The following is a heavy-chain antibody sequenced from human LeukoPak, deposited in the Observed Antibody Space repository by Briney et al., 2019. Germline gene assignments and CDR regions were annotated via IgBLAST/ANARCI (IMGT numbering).Heavy chain of an antibody. J-gene: IGHJ4*02. CDR1: GFTFSSYG. Sequence: TGGSLRLSCAASGFTFSSYGMHWVRQAPGKGLEWVAVISYDGSNKYYADSVKGRFTISRDNSKNTLYLQMDSLRAEDTAVYYCARDTSSRDGFDYWGQGTLVTVSS. CDR3: ARDTSSRDGFDY. V-gene: IGHV3-30*03. CDR2: ISYDGSNK. D-gene: IGHD5-24*01.